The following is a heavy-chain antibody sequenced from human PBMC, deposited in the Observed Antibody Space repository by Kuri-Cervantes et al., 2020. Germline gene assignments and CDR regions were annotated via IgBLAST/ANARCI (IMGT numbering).Heavy chain of an antibody. CDR2: IYYSGST. V-gene: IGHV4-59*12. D-gene: IGHD6-19*01. J-gene: IGHJ3*02. CDR1: GGSISSYY. Sequence: SETLSLTCTVSGGSISSYYWSWIRQPPGKGLEWIGYIYYSGSTNYNPSLKSRVTISVDTSKNQFSLKLSSVTAADTAVYYCAKAGYSSGWYSKAFDIWGQGTTVTVSS. CDR3: AKAGYSSGWYSKAFDI.